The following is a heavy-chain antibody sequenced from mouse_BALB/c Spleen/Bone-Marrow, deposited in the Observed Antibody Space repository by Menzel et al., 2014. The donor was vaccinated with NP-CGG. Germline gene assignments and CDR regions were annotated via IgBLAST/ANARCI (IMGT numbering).Heavy chain of an antibody. CDR3: ATGET. J-gene: IGHJ2*01. CDR2: IYPGSGST. V-gene: IGHV1-55*01. Sequence: VQLQESGAELVKPGTSVKMSCKASGYTFTSYWMHWVKQRPGQGLEWIGDIYPGSGSTNYNEKFKSKATLTVDTSSSTAYMQLSSLTSEDSAVYYCATGETWGQGTTLTVSS. CDR1: GYTFTSYW.